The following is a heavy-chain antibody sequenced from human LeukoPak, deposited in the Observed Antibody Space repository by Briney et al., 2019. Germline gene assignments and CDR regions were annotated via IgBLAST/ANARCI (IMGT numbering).Heavy chain of an antibody. CDR3: ARTGRGD. J-gene: IGHJ4*02. V-gene: IGHV4-34*01. CDR2: INHSGST. Sequence: SETLSLTCAVYGGSFSGYYWSWIRQPPGKGLEWIGEINHSGSTNYNPSLKSRVTISVDTSKNQFSLKLSSVTAADTAVYYCARTGRGDWGQGTLVTVSS. CDR1: GGSFSGYY.